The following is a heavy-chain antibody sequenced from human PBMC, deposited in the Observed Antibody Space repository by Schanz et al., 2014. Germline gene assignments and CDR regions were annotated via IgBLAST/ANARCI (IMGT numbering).Heavy chain of an antibody. V-gene: IGHV3-33*06. CDR1: GFSFSGFG. CDR2: IWYDGNNK. D-gene: IGHD3-22*01. CDR3: AKDLPSDYYIAY. Sequence: QVQLVESGGGVVQPGRSLRLSCAGSGFSFSGFGMHWVRQAPGKGLEWVAVIWYDGNNKFYADSVKGRFIISRDNSKNTLDLQMNSLRDEDTALYYCAKDLPSDYYIAYWGQGTLVTVSS. J-gene: IGHJ4*02.